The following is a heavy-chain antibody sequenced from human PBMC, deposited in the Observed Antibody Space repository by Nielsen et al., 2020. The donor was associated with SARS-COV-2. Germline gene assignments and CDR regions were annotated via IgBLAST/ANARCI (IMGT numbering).Heavy chain of an antibody. V-gene: IGHV1-18*01. Sequence: ASVKVSCKASGYTFTSYGISWVRQAPGQGLEWMGWISAYNANTNYAQKLQGRVTMTTDTSTSTAYMELRSLRSDDTAVYYCARVNDFWSGYYRAYYYYYGMDVWGQGTTVTVSS. D-gene: IGHD3-3*01. CDR1: GYTFTSYG. CDR2: ISAYNANT. CDR3: ARVNDFWSGYYRAYYYYYGMDV. J-gene: IGHJ6*02.